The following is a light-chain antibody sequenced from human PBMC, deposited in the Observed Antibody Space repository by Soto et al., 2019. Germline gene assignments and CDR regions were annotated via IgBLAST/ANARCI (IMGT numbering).Light chain of an antibody. Sequence: QSVLTQPPSASGTPGQRVTISGSGSSSNIGSNTVNWYQQLPGTAPKLLIYSNNQRPSGVPDRFSGSKSGTSASLAISGLQSEDGADYYCAAWDDSLNGYVFGTGTKVTVL. J-gene: IGLJ1*01. CDR3: AAWDDSLNGYV. V-gene: IGLV1-44*01. CDR2: SNN. CDR1: SSNIGSNT.